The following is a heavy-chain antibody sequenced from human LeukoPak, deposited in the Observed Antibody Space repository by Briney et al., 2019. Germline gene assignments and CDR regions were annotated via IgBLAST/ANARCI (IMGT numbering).Heavy chain of an antibody. D-gene: IGHD3-9*01. V-gene: IGHV1-18*01. CDR3: ASGRMYYDILTGYYMGNWFDP. Sequence: ASVKVSCKASGYTFTSNGISGVRQPPGQGLEWLGWISAYNGNTNYAQKLQGRVTMTTDTSTSTAYMELRSLRSDDTAVYYCASGRMYYDILTGYYMGNWFDPWGQGTLVTVSS. CDR2: ISAYNGNT. J-gene: IGHJ5*02. CDR1: GYTFTSNG.